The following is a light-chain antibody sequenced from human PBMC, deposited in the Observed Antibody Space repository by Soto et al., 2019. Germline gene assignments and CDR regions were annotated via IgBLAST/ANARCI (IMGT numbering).Light chain of an antibody. CDR3: QQYSITPLT. J-gene: IGKJ4*01. CDR1: QSVLFSSNNKNY. CDR2: WAS. V-gene: IGKV4-1*01. Sequence: DIVMTQSPDSLAVSLGERATINCKSSQSVLFSSNNKNYLAWYQQKPGQPPKLLIYWASTRESGVPDRFSGSGSGTDFTLTISSLQAGDAAVYFCQQYSITPLTFGGGTRLEI.